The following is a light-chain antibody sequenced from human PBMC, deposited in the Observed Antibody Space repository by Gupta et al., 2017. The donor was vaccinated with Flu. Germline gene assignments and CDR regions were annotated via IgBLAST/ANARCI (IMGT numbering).Light chain of an antibody. V-gene: IGKV1-39*01. Sequence: SSLSASVGDRVTITCRACQTIDSSLNWYQQKPGRAPTLLLYAAASLQTGVPSRFSGSGSGTEFTLTISSLQPADFATYSCQQSSSPPPGTF. CDR2: AAA. CDR1: QTIDSS. J-gene: IGKJ1*01. CDR3: QQSSSPPPGT.